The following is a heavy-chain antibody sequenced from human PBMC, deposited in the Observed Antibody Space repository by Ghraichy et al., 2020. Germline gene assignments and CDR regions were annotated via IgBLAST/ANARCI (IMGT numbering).Heavy chain of an antibody. CDR2: ISSSSSYT. CDR1: GFTFSDYY. D-gene: IGHD2-2*03. J-gene: IGHJ5*02. Sequence: GGSLRLSCAASGFTFSDYYMSWIRQAPGKGLEWVSYISSSSSYTNYADSVKGRFTISRDNAKNSLYLQMNSLRAEDTAVYYCARRVVGYCSSTSCGNWFDPWGQGTLVTVSS. V-gene: IGHV3-11*06. CDR3: ARRVVGYCSSTSCGNWFDP.